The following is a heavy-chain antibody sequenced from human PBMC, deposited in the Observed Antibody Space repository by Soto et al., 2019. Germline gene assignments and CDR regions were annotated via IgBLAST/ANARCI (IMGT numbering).Heavy chain of an antibody. V-gene: IGHV3-74*01. CDR1: GFSFRTYW. Sequence: GCLRLSCAASGFSFRTYWMQWARQAPGKGLEWVSRINNDGSSTDYADSVKGRFTISRDNAKDTLYLQMNSLRAEDTATYYCAMGTMDVWGTGTTVTVSS. J-gene: IGHJ6*04. CDR3: AMGTMDV. CDR2: INNDGSST. D-gene: IGHD7-27*01.